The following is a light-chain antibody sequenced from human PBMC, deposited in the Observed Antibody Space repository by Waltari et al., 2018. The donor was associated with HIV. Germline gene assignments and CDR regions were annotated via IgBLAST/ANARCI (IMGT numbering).Light chain of an antibody. Sequence: QSALTQPPSTSGTPGQRVTISCSGRSANIGTYVVNWFQQVPGTAPKLLVSGRDQRPSGVPDRFSGSKSGTSGSLAISGLQSEDEGDYYCAVWDDSVNGYVFGTGTKVTVL. CDR3: AVWDDSVNGYV. CDR2: GRD. CDR1: SANIGTYV. V-gene: IGLV1-44*01. J-gene: IGLJ1*01.